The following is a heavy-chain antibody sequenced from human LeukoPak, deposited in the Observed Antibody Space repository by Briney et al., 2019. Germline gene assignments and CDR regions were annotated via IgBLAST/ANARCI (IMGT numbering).Heavy chain of an antibody. J-gene: IGHJ4*02. CDR1: GGSIASSSYY. Sequence: SETLSLTCSVSGGSIASSSYYWGWIRQPPGKGLEWIGYIYYSGSTNYNPSLKSRVTISVDTSKNQFSLKLSSVTAADTAVYYCAREVRGDSSGYYFDYWGQGTLVTVSS. CDR3: AREVRGDSSGYYFDY. CDR2: IYYSGST. D-gene: IGHD3-22*01. V-gene: IGHV4-61*01.